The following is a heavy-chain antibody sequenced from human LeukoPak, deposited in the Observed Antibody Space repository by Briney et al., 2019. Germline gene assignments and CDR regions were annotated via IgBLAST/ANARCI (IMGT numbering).Heavy chain of an antibody. D-gene: IGHD2-21*01. Sequence: ASVKVSCKASGYTFTGYYMHWVRQAPGQGLEWMGWINPNSGGTNYAQKFQGRVTMTRDTSISTAYMELSRLRSDDTAVYYCARKAGPGYRMVIATPFDYWGQGTLVTVSS. CDR2: INPNSGGT. V-gene: IGHV1-2*02. CDR3: ARKAGPGYRMVIATPFDY. J-gene: IGHJ4*02. CDR1: GYTFTGYY.